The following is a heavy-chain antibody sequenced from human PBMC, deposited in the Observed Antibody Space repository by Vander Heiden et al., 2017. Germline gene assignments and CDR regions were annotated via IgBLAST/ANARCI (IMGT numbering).Heavy chain of an antibody. CDR2: INPNSGAT. Sequence: QVQLVQSGAEVQEPGASVKVSCTASGYTFIDYYTHWLRQAPGQGLEWMGWINPNSGATAYAHNFQGRVTVTRDTSISTAYMELSRLTSDDTAVYYCASESGSYYHYWGQGTLVTVSS. V-gene: IGHV1-2*07. CDR1: GYTFIDYY. J-gene: IGHJ4*02. D-gene: IGHD1-26*01. CDR3: ASESGSYYHY.